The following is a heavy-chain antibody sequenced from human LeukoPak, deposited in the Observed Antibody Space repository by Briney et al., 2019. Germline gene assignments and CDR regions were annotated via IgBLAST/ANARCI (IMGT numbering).Heavy chain of an antibody. V-gene: IGHV1-69*13. J-gene: IGHJ6*02. D-gene: IGHD6-19*01. Sequence: ASVKVSCKASGGTFSSYAISWVRQAPGQGLEWMGGIIPIFGTANYAQKFQGRVTITADESTSTAYMELSSLRSEDTAVYYCAREEGIAVAGNYYYGMDVWGQGTTVTVSS. CDR1: GGTFSSYA. CDR3: AREEGIAVAGNYYYGMDV. CDR2: IIPIFGTA.